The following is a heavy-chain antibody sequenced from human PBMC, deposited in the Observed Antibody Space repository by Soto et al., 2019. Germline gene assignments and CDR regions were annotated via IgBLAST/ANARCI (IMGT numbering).Heavy chain of an antibody. CDR3: ASARFCGWGSPYFDY. Sequence: QVQLVESGGGVVQHGSSLRLSCAACGFTFSNYAMHWVRQAPGKGLEWVALMSFDGGNKYYADSVKGRFTIARDNSKNRLYLQLSSLRAENRAVYYCASARFCGWGSPYFDYRGQGSLVT. J-gene: IGHJ4*02. CDR1: GFTFSNYA. CDR2: MSFDGGNK. D-gene: IGHD3-10*01. V-gene: IGHV3-30-3*01.